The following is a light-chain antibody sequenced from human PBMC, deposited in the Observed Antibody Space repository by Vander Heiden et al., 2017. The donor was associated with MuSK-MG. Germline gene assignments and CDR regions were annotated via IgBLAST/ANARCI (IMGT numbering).Light chain of an antibody. Sequence: DIVMTQSPDSLAVSLGERATINCKSNQRVLYSSNNKDYLAWYQQKPGQPPKLLISWASTRESGVPDRFSGSGSGTDFTLTISSLQAEDVAVYYCQQYYSTPPTFGGGTKVEIK. J-gene: IGKJ4*01. CDR2: WAS. CDR3: QQYYSTPPT. CDR1: QRVLYSSNNKDY. V-gene: IGKV4-1*01.